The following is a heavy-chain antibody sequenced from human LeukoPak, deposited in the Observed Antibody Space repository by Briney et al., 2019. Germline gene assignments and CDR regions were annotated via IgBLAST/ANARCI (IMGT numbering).Heavy chain of an antibody. J-gene: IGHJ4*02. D-gene: IGHD5-24*01. CDR1: GFTFSDYY. V-gene: IGHV3-23*01. CDR3: AKSGYNRFDY. Sequence: PGGSLRLSCAASGFTFSDYYMSWIRQAPGKGLEWVSSMSGRGSGGNTYYAGSVKGRFTISRDNSKSTLYLQMNSLRAEDTAVYYCAKSGYNRFDYWGQGTLVTVSS. CDR2: MSGRGSGGNT.